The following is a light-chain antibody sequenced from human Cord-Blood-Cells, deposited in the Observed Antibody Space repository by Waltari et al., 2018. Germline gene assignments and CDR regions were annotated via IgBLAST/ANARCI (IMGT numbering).Light chain of an antibody. Sequence: QSALTQPVSVSGSPGQSITLSCTGTSSDVGGYTYVSWYQQHPGKAPKLMIYDVSNRPSGVSNRFSGSKSGNTASLTISGLQAEDEADYYCSSYTSSSTLVFGGGTKLAVL. J-gene: IGLJ3*02. CDR3: SSYTSSSTLV. CDR1: SSDVGGYTY. CDR2: DVS. V-gene: IGLV2-14*03.